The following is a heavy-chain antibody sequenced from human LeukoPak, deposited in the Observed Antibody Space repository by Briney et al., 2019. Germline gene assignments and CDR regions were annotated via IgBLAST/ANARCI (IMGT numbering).Heavy chain of an antibody. Sequence: PSETLSLTCSVSGVSISSDYWSWIRQPPGKGLEWIGSIYYSGSTYYNPSLKSRVTISLDTSKNQFSLKLSSVTAADTAVYFCARQGRQQLVPEFDYWGQGTLVTVSS. V-gene: IGHV4-59*05. J-gene: IGHJ4*02. D-gene: IGHD6-13*01. CDR3: ARQGRQQLVPEFDY. CDR1: GVSISSDY. CDR2: IYYSGST.